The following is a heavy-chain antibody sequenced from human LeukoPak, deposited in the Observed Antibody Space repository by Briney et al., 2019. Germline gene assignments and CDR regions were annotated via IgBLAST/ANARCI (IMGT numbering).Heavy chain of an antibody. Sequence: SETLSLTCTVSGGSISSGTYYWYWIRQPAGKGLEWIGRIYTSGITNYNPSLKSRVTISVDTSKSQFSLKLTSVTASDTAVYYCARLPDPWGQGTLVTVSS. J-gene: IGHJ5*02. CDR3: ARLPDP. V-gene: IGHV4-61*02. CDR1: GGSISSGTYY. CDR2: IYTSGIT.